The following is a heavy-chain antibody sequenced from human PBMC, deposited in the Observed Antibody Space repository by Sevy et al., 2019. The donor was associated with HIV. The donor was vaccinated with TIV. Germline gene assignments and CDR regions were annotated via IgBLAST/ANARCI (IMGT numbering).Heavy chain of an antibody. Sequence: ASVKVSCKASGYTLTGYYMHWLRQAPGQGLEWMGWINPDSGGPIYAPKFQGRVTLTRDTSISTAYMDLSRLKSDDTAVYYCVRDDRDGYFEYWGQGTLVTVS. CDR1: GYTLTGYY. CDR3: VRDDRDGYFEY. J-gene: IGHJ4*02. CDR2: INPDSGGP. V-gene: IGHV1-2*02.